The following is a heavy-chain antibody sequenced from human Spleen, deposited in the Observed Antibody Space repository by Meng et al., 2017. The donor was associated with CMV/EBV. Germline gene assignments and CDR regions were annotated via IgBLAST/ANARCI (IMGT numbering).Heavy chain of an antibody. D-gene: IGHD5-18*01. CDR3: ARRDDSGGYTYGYFDF. Sequence: SLRLSCAASGFIFDDYAMHWVRQAPGKGLEWVSGIGRNGGIIDYADSVKGRFTISRDNAKSSLYLQMNSLTAEDTAVYYCARRDDSGGYTYGYFDFWGQGTLVTVSS. J-gene: IGHJ4*02. CDR2: IGRNGGII. V-gene: IGHV3-9*01. CDR1: GFIFDDYA.